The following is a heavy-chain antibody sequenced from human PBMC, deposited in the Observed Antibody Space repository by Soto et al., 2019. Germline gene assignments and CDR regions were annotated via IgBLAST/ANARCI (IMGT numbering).Heavy chain of an antibody. CDR3: ARYAAEVTTFFDQ. D-gene: IGHD4-17*01. V-gene: IGHV3-11*06. Sequence: GGSLRLSCAASGFIFSDYYMSWIRQAPGKGLEWLSNISGSSGSKKYADAGKGRFTISRDNAKKSLYLEMHSLRAEDTAMYYCARYAAEVTTFFDQWGQGTLVTVSS. J-gene: IGHJ4*02. CDR2: ISGSSGSK. CDR1: GFIFSDYY.